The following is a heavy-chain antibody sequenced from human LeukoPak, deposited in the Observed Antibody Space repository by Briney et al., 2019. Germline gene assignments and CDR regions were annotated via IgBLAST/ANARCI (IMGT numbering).Heavy chain of an antibody. Sequence: ASVKVSCKASGGTFSSYAISWGRQAPGQGLEWMGRIIPILGIANYAQKFQGRVTITADKSTSTAYMELSSLRSEDTAVYYCAKTRDYYYDSSGYYDYWGQGTLVTVSS. CDR1: GGTFSSYA. V-gene: IGHV1-69*04. CDR2: IIPILGIA. J-gene: IGHJ4*02. D-gene: IGHD3-22*01. CDR3: AKTRDYYYDSSGYYDY.